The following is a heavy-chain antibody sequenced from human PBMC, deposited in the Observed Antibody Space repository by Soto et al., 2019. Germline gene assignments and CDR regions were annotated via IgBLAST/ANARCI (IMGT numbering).Heavy chain of an antibody. J-gene: IGHJ4*01. V-gene: IGHV3-23*01. D-gene: IGHD2-21*02. CDR1: GFTFNNYA. CDR3: AKDRGQLVMVTAMGYFDD. CDR2: ISASGSST. Sequence: EVQLLESGGGLVQPGGSLRLSCAASGFTFNNYAMSWVRQAPGKGLEWVSAISASGSSTFYADSVKGRFTISRDSSKNTLYLQMNSLRAEDTAVYYCAKDRGQLVMVTAMGYFDDWGHGTLVTVSS.